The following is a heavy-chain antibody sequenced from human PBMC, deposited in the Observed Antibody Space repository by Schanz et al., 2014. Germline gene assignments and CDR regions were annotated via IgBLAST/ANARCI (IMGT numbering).Heavy chain of an antibody. J-gene: IGHJ4*02. CDR2: IKPDGSEK. CDR1: GFTFSTYW. V-gene: IGHV3-7*01. D-gene: IGHD6-13*01. CDR3: ARLGSSSWFTSFDY. Sequence: EVQLVESGGGLVQPGGSLRLSCAGSGFTFSTYWMSWVRQPPGKGLEWVAKIKPDGSEKHYMDSVQGRFTISIDNAKNLLSLQMNSLRADDTAVYYCARLGSSSWFTSFDYWGQGTLVTVSS.